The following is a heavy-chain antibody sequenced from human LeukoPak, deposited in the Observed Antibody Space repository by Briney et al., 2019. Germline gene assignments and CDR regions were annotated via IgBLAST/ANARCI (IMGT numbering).Heavy chain of an antibody. Sequence: GGSLRLSCAASGFTFRSYAMGWVRQAPGKGLEWVSVISGSGGSTYYADSVKGRFTISRDNSKNTLYLQMNSLRAEDTAVYYCAKLYSSSWYGYFDYWGQGTLVTVSS. D-gene: IGHD6-13*01. CDR2: ISGSGGST. J-gene: IGHJ4*02. CDR1: GFTFRSYA. CDR3: AKLYSSSWYGYFDY. V-gene: IGHV3-23*01.